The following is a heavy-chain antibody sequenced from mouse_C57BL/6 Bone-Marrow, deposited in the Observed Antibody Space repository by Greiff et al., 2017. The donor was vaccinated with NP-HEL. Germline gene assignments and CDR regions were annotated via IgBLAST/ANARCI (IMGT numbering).Heavy chain of an antibody. CDR3: ARRGYYYGSSLWYFDV. Sequence: QVQLQQPGAELVRPGSSVKLSCKASGYTFTSYWMDWVKQRPGQGLEWIGNIYPSDSETHYNQKFKDKATLTVDKSSSTAYMQLSSLTSEDSAVYYCARRGYYYGSSLWYFDVWGTGTTVTVSS. D-gene: IGHD1-1*01. CDR2: IYPSDSET. CDR1: GYTFTSYW. J-gene: IGHJ1*03. V-gene: IGHV1-61*01.